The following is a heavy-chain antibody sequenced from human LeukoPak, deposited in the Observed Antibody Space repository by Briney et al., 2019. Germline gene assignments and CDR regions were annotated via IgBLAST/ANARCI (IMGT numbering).Heavy chain of an antibody. Sequence: GGSLRLSCAASGFTFRNAWMSWVRQAPGKGLEWVGRIKSKTDGGTTDYAAPVKGRFTISRDDSKNTLYLQMNSLKTEDTAVYYCTTDRIVVVPAPNFWGQGTLVTVSS. D-gene: IGHD2-2*01. V-gene: IGHV3-15*01. CDR3: TTDRIVVVPAPNF. J-gene: IGHJ4*02. CDR2: IKSKTDGGTT. CDR1: GFTFRNAW.